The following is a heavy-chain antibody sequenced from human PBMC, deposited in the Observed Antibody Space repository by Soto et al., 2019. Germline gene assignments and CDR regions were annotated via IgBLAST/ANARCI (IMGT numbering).Heavy chain of an antibody. CDR1: GFTVSSNY. CDR2: IYSGGST. J-gene: IGHJ4*02. V-gene: IGHV3-66*01. CDR3: ARDSPFGSSWFFDY. Sequence: GGSLRLSCAASGFTVSSNYMSWVRQAPGKGLEWVSVIYSGGSTYYADSVKGRFTISRDNSKNTLYLQMNSLRAEDTAVYYCARDSPFGSSWFFDYWGQGTLVTVSS. D-gene: IGHD6-13*01.